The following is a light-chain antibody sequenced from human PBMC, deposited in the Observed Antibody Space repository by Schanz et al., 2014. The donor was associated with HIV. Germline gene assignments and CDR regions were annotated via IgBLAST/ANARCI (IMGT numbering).Light chain of an antibody. J-gene: IGLJ2*01. V-gene: IGLV1-36*01. CDR1: SSNIGNNA. Sequence: QSVLTQPPSVSEAPRQRVTISCSGSSSNIGNNAVNWYQQLPGKAPKLLIYYDDLLPSGVSDRFSGSKSGTSASLAISGLQSEDEADYYCQSYDNRLSVVVFGGGTKLTVL. CDR3: QSYDNRLSVVV. CDR2: YDD.